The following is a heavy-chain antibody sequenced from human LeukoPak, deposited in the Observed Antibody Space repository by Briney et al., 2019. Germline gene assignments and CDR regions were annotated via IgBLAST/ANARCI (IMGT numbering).Heavy chain of an antibody. J-gene: IGHJ5*02. CDR2: IYHSGST. CDR3: ARRDTYYDFWSGYHNWFDP. CDR1: GYSISSGYY. D-gene: IGHD3-3*01. V-gene: IGHV4-38-2*01. Sequence: SETLSLTCAVSGYSISSGYYWGWIRQPPGKGLEWIGSIYHSGSTYYNPSLKSRVTISVDTSKNQFSLKLSSVTAADTAVYDCARRDTYYDFWSGYHNWFDPWGQGTLVTVSS.